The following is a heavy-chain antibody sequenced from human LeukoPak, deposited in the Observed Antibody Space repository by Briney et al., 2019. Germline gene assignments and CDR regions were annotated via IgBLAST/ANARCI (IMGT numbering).Heavy chain of an antibody. CDR1: GGSISSGSYY. V-gene: IGHV4-61*02. D-gene: IGHD2-15*01. J-gene: IGHJ6*03. CDR3: ARDHEYCSGGSCYWTNHYYYYYMDV. Sequence: SETLSLTCTVSGGSISSGSYYWSWIRQPAGKGLEWIGRIYTSGSTSYNPSLKSRDTISVDTSKNQFSLKLSSVTAADTAVYYCARDHEYCSGGSCYWTNHYYYYYMDVWGKGTTVTVSS. CDR2: IYTSGST.